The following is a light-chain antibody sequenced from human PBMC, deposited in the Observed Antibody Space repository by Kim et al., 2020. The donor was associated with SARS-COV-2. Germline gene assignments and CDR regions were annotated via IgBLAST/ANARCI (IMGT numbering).Light chain of an antibody. CDR1: SSDIGGYNY. J-gene: IGLJ3*02. Sequence: QSALTQPASVSGSPGQSITISCTGTSSDIGGYNYVSWYQQDPGKAPKLIIYDVNKWLSGLSHRFSGSKSGNTASLIISGLQAKDEAEYHCSSYTSSFTWVFGGGTQLTVL. CDR3: SSYTSSFTWV. CDR2: DVN. V-gene: IGLV2-14*03.